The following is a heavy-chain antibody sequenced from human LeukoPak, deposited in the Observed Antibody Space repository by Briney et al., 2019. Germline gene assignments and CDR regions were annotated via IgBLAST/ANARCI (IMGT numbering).Heavy chain of an antibody. Sequence: PSETLSLTCAVSHYSISSGYSWGWIRRPPEKGLEWIGRIYTSGGTNYNPSLKSRVTMSVDTSKNQFSLKLSSVTAADTAVYYRARNKVPWYYFDYWGQGTLVTVSS. D-gene: IGHD2-8*02. J-gene: IGHJ4*02. CDR2: IYTSGGT. CDR3: ARNKVPWYYFDY. V-gene: IGHV4-38-2*01. CDR1: HYSISSGYS.